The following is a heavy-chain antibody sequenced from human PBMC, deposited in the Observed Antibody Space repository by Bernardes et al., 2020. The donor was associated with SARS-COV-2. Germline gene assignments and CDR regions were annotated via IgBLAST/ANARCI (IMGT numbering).Heavy chain of an antibody. CDR2: INPNSGGT. J-gene: IGHJ4*02. Sequence: ASVKDSCKASGYTFSDYYMPWVRQAPGQGFEWMGWINPNSGGTTSAQRFQGRVTMTRDTSINTAYMELIRVTSDDTAIYYCARCNPTLGATDCLDYWGQGTLVTGSA. D-gene: IGHD1-26*01. CDR1: GYTFSDYY. CDR3: ARCNPTLGATDCLDY. V-gene: IGHV1-2*02.